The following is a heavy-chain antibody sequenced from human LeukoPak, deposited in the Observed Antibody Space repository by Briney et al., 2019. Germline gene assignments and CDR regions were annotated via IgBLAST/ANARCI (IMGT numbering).Heavy chain of an antibody. J-gene: IGHJ4*02. D-gene: IGHD6-19*01. CDR1: GFTFSTYW. CDR2: IKQDGSEK. Sequence: QTGGPLRLSCAAAGFTFSTYWMSWVRQVPGKGLEWVANIKQDGSEKYYVGSVKGRFTISRDNAKNSLYLQMNSLRGEDAALYYCARDKVAGSMAGSNFDYRGQGTLVTVSS. CDR3: ARDKVAGSMAGSNFDY. V-gene: IGHV3-7*01.